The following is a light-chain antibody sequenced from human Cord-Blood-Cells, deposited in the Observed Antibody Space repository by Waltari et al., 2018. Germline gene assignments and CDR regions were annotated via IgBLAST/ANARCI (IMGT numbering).Light chain of an antibody. V-gene: IGKV1-33*01. Sequence: DIQMPPSPSSLSASVGDRVTITCQASPDISNYLNWYQQKPGKAPKLLIYDASNLETGVPSRFSGIGSETEFTFTCSSLQPEDIATYYCQQYDNLPMYTLGQGTKLEIK. CDR3: QQYDNLPMYT. CDR2: DAS. CDR1: PDISNY. J-gene: IGKJ2*01.